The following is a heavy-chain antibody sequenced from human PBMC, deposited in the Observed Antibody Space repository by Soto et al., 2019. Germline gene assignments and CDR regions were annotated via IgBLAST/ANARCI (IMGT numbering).Heavy chain of an antibody. J-gene: IGHJ6*02. D-gene: IGHD3-3*01. Sequence: GASLKVSCKASVYTLTRYHMHWVRQAPGQGREGMGVLNPSTTTSYAQKFQGRVTMTRDTSTSTVYMELSSLRSEDTAVYYCARTGTTIFGVVIIELPYGMDVWGQGTTVTVSS. CDR1: VYTLTRYH. V-gene: IGHV1-46*01. CDR3: ARTGTTIFGVVIIELPYGMDV. CDR2: LNPSTTT.